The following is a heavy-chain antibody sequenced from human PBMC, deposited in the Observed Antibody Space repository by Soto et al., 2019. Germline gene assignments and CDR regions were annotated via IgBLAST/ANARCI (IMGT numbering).Heavy chain of an antibody. V-gene: IGHV4-34*01. J-gene: IGHJ5*02. D-gene: IGHD6-6*01. Sequence: SETLSLTCAVYGGSFSGYYWSWIRQPPGKGLEWIGDINHSGSTYYNASLESRVTILVDRSKNQVSLKLSSVTAADTAVYFCARHAYTSSSSYFDPWGQGTLVTVSS. CDR3: ARHAYTSSSSYFDP. CDR1: GGSFSGYY. CDR2: INHSGST.